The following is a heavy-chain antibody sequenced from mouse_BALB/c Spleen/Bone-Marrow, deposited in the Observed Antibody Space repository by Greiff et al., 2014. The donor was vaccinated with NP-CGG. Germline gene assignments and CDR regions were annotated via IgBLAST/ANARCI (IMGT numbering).Heavy chain of an antibody. CDR3: ASGNYYAMDY. Sequence: EVQLVESGGDLVKPGGSLKLSCAASGFTFSSYGMSWVRQTPVKRLEWVATISSGGSYTYYPDSVKGRFTISRDNAKNTLYLQMSSLKSEDTAMYYCASGNYYAMDYWGQGTSVTVSS. CDR2: ISSGGSYT. D-gene: IGHD1-1*01. V-gene: IGHV5-6*01. CDR1: GFTFSSYG. J-gene: IGHJ4*01.